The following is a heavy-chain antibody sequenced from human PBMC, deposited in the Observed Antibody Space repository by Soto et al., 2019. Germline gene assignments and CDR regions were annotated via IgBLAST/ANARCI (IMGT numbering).Heavy chain of an antibody. J-gene: IGHJ5*02. V-gene: IGHV4-59*01. CDR3: ARALAAAGTQWFDP. D-gene: IGHD6-13*01. Sequence: SQTLSLTCTVSGGSISSYYWSWIRQPPGKGLEWIGYIYYSGSTNYNPSLKSRVTISVDTSKNQFSLKLSSVTAADTAVYYCARALAAAGTQWFDPCGQGTLVTVSS. CDR2: IYYSGST. CDR1: GGSISSYY.